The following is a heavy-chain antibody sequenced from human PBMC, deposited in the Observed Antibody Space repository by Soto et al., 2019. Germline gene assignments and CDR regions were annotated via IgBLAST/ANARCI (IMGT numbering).Heavy chain of an antibody. CDR2: IYSGGST. CDR1: GFTVSSNY. V-gene: IGHV3-53*01. CDR3: ARAQGTMVRGYYYGMDV. J-gene: IGHJ6*02. D-gene: IGHD3-10*01. Sequence: SLRLSCAASGFTVSSNYMSWVRQAPGKGLEWVSVIYSGGSTYYADSVKGRFTISRDNSKNTLYLQMNSLRAEDTAVYYCARAQGTMVRGYYYGMDVWGQGTTVTVSS.